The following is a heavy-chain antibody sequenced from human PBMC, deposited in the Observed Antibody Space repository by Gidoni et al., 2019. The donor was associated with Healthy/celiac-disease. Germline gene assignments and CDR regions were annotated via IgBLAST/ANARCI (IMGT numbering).Heavy chain of an antibody. D-gene: IGHD3-10*01. CDR2: IRSKAYGGTT. CDR3: TREGLWFGELFYYGMDV. J-gene: IGHJ6*02. CDR1: GFTFGDYA. Sequence: EVQLVESGGGLVQPGRSLRLSCTASGFTFGDYAMSWFRQAPGKGLGWVGFIRSKAYGGTTEYGASVKSRFTISRDDSKSIAYLQMNSLKTEDTAVYYCTREGLWFGELFYYGMDVWGQGTTVTVSS. V-gene: IGHV3-49*03.